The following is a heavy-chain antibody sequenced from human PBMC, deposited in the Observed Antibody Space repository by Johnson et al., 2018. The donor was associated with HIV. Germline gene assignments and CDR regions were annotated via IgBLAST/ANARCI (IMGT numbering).Heavy chain of an antibody. CDR2: ISSSGTAK. V-gene: IGHV3-11*01. CDR1: GFTFSDYY. J-gene: IGHJ3*02. Sequence: QVKLVESGGGVVQPGRSLRLSCAASGFTFSDYYMNWMRQAPGKGLEWLSYISSSGTAKYYADSVKGRFTISRDNSKNTLYLQMNSLRAEDTAVYYCAKDGEESGYVPGAFDIWGQGTMVTVSS. CDR3: AKDGEESGYVPGAFDI. D-gene: IGHD5-12*01.